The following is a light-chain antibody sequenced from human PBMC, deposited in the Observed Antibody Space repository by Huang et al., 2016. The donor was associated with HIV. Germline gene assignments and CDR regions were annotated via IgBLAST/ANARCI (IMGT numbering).Light chain of an antibody. CDR3: QQRSKWPLT. CDR1: QSIGTY. V-gene: IGKV3-11*01. CDR2: DVS. J-gene: IGKJ4*01. Sequence: EIVLTQSLVTLSLSPGDRATLPCRASQSIGTYLAWYQQKSGQAPRLLIYDVSNRAAGVPARFSASGSETDFTLTIASLDPDDFAIYHCQQRSKWPLTFGGGTKVEMK.